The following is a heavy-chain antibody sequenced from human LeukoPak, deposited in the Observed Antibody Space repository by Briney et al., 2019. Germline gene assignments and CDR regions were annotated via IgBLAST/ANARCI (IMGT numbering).Heavy chain of an antibody. CDR1: GFTFSSYS. D-gene: IGHD5-24*01. CDR2: ISSSSSYI. J-gene: IGHJ4*02. CDR3: ARWADGYNYAPDY. V-gene: IGHV3-21*01. Sequence: GGSLRLSCAASGFTFSSYSMNWVRQAPGKGLEWVSSISSSSSYIYYADSVKGRFTISRDNAKNSLYLQMNSLRAEDTAVYYCARWADGYNYAPDYWGQGTLVTVSS.